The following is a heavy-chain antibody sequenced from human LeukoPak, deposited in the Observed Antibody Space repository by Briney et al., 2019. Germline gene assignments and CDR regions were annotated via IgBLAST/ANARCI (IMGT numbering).Heavy chain of an antibody. J-gene: IGHJ6*02. CDR2: IYYSGST. D-gene: IGHD3-3*01. Sequence: SETLSLTCTVSGGSISSSSYYWGWIRQPPGKGLEWIGSIYYSGSTYYNPSLKSRVTISVDTSKNQFSLKLSSVTAADTAVYYCARDTAPGFWSGYYTDYYYGVDVWGQGTTVTVSS. V-gene: IGHV4-39*07. CDR1: GGSISSSSYY. CDR3: ARDTAPGFWSGYYTDYYYGVDV.